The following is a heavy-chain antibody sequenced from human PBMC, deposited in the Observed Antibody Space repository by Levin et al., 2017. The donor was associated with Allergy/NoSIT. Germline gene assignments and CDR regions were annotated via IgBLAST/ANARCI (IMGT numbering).Heavy chain of an antibody. D-gene: IGHD6-19*01. V-gene: IGHV3-30*18. CDR3: AKDVSGSVWYPLGNDAFEM. J-gene: IGHJ3*02. CDR2: ISSDGRKK. Sequence: GGSLRLSCAASGFTFSSYGMHWVRQAPGKGLEWVAVISSDGRKKFYADSVKGRFTISRDNSKNTLDLQMNSLRAEDTSVYYCAKDVSGSVWYPLGNDAFEMWGQGTKVSVSS. CDR1: GFTFSSYG.